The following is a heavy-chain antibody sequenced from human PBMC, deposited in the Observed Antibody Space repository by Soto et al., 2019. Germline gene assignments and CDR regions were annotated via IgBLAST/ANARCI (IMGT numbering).Heavy chain of an antibody. J-gene: IGHJ3*02. CDR2: INAISGTT. CDR1: GYTFTAYA. V-gene: IGHV1-3*01. D-gene: IGHD3-9*01. CDR3: ARGKSDYYDILTGYPPDAFDI. Sequence: ASVKVSCKASGYTFTAYAVQWVRQAPGQSLEWMGWINAISGTTKYAQKFQGRVTITGDASTTTAYMELSSLRSEDTAVYYCARGKSDYYDILTGYPPDAFDIWGQGTMVTVSS.